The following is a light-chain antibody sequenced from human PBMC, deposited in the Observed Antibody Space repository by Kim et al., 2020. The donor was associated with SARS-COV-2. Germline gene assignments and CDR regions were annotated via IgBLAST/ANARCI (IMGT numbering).Light chain of an antibody. J-gene: IGLJ2*01. V-gene: IGLV1-44*01. CDR2: SNN. CDR3: AAWDDSLHAVV. CDR1: SSNIGSNS. Sequence: QSVVTQAPSASGTPGQTVTISSSGSSSNIGSNSVNWYQQLPGTAPKLLIYSNNQRPSGVPDRFSGSKSGTSASLAISGLQSEDEADYFCAAWDDSLHAVVFGGGTQLTVL.